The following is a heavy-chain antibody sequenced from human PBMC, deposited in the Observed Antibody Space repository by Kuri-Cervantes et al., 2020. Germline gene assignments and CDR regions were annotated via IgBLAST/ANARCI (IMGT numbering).Heavy chain of an antibody. CDR2: VYHSGST. J-gene: IGHJ3*02. CDR1: GVSVSTGTYY. V-gene: IGHV4-61*01. Sequence: GSLRLSCTVSGVSVSTGTYYWSWIRQPPGKGLEWIGYVYHSGSTYYNPSLKSRVTISVDTSKNQFSLKLSSVTAADTAVYYCARVGLDILNAFDIWGQGTMVTVSS. CDR3: ARVGLDILNAFDI.